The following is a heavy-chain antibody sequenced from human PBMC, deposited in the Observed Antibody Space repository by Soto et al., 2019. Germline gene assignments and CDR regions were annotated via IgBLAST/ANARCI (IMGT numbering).Heavy chain of an antibody. V-gene: IGHV5-51*01. Sequence: EVQLVQSGAEVKKPGESLKISCKGSGFSFTSQWIAWVRQMPGKGLEWMGTVYPSDSHTRYRPSFQGQVTISADKSISTAYLQWSSLKASDTAMYYCARQSGETYTPMDHWGQGTLVTVSS. CDR2: VYPSDSHT. J-gene: IGHJ4*02. D-gene: IGHD5-18*01. CDR3: ARQSGETYTPMDH. CDR1: GFSFTSQW.